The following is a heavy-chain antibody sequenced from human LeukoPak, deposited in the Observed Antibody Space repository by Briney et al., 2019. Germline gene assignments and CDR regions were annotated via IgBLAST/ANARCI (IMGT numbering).Heavy chain of an antibody. V-gene: IGHV3-48*01. CDR2: ISSSSSTI. D-gene: IGHD2-21*02. J-gene: IGHJ4*02. Sequence: GGSLRLSCGVSGFSFSGYWMTWVRQAPGKGLEWVSYISSSSSTIYYADSVKGRFTISRDNAKNSLYLQMNSLRAEDTAVYYCARGLYCGGDCYSSDYWGQGTLVTVSS. CDR3: ARGLYCGGDCYSSDY. CDR1: GFSFSGYW.